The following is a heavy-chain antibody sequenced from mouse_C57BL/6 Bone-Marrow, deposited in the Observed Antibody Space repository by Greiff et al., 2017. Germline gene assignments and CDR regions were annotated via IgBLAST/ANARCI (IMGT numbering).Heavy chain of an antibody. CDR3: TRLRITTVVATPWAMDY. D-gene: IGHD1-1*01. CDR2: IYPGNSDT. Sequence: EVQLQQSGTVLARPGASVKMSCKTSGYTFTSYWMHWVKQRPGQGLEWIGAIYPGNSDTSSNQKFKGQAKLTAVTSASTAYMELSSLTNEDSAVYYCTRLRITTVVATPWAMDYGGQGTSVTVSS. J-gene: IGHJ4*01. CDR1: GYTFTSYW. V-gene: IGHV1-5*01.